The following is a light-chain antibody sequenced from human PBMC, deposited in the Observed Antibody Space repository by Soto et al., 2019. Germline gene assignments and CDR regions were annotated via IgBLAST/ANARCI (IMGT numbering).Light chain of an antibody. Sequence: QSALTQPASVSGSPGQSITISCTGTSSDVGAYNFVSWQQQHPGKAPKLLIYNVYDRPSGISYRFSGSKSGNTASLTISGLQGEDEADYYCSAYTVSRTYVFGTGTKLTVL. V-gene: IGLV2-14*03. CDR3: SAYTVSRTYV. CDR2: NVY. CDR1: SSDVGAYNF. J-gene: IGLJ1*01.